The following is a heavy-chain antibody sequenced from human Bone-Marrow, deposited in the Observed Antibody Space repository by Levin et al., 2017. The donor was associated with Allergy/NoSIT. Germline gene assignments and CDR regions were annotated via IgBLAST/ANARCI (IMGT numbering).Heavy chain of an antibody. D-gene: IGHD3-10*01. CDR2: VYYSGST. CDR3: AREERSFDYGSGYDS. V-gene: IGHV4-59*01. CDR1: GGSISPYY. J-gene: IGHJ4*02. Sequence: SETLSPTCTVSGGSISPYYWNWIRQRPGKGLEWIGYVYYSGSTNYNPSLQSRVFISVDTSKNQFSLRLSSVTAADTAVYYCAREERSFDYGSGYDSWGQGTLVTVSS.